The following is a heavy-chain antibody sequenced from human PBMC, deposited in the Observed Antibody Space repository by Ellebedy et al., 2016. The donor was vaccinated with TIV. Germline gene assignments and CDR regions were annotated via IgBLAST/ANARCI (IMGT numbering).Heavy chain of an antibody. CDR1: GVPVTSGDSF. D-gene: IGHD6-13*01. CDR3: ARDRRQQLVPRGWFDP. CDR2: IENTGST. Sequence: SETLSLTXTVYGVPVTSGDSFWGWIRQPPGKGLELIGTIENTGSTTYSPSLKSRVTISVDTSKNQFSLKLSSVTAADTAVYYCARDRRQQLVPRGWFDPWGQGTLVTVSS. J-gene: IGHJ5*02. V-gene: IGHV4-39*07.